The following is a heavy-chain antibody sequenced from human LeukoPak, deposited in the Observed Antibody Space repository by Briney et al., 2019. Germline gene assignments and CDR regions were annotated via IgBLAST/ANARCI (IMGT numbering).Heavy chain of an antibody. D-gene: IGHD6-19*01. J-gene: IGHJ5*02. V-gene: IGHV1-46*01. CDR1: GYTFTSYY. Sequence: ASVKVSCKASGYTFTSYYMHWVRQAPGQGLEWMGIINPSGGSASYAQKFQGRVTMTRDTSTSTVYMELSSLRSEDTAVYYCARGSIAVAPPDWFDPWDQGTLVTVSS. CDR3: ARGSIAVAPPDWFDP. CDR2: INPSGGSA.